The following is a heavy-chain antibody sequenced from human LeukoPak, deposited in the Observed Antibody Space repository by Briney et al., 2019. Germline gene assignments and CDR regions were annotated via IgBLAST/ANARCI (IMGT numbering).Heavy chain of an antibody. Sequence: SETLSLTCTVSGYSISSGYYWSWIRQPPGKGLEWIGYIYYSGSTNYNPSLKSRVTISVDTSKNQFSLKLSSVTAADTAVYYCARGRLLYDGYYYYYMDVWGKGTTVTVSS. CDR1: GYSISSGYY. D-gene: IGHD2-2*02. CDR3: ARGRLLYDGYYYYYMDV. V-gene: IGHV4-61*01. CDR2: IYYSGST. J-gene: IGHJ6*03.